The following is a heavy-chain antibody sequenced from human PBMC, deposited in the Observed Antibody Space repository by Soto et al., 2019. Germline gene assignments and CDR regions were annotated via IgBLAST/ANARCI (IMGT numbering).Heavy chain of an antibody. D-gene: IGHD6-25*01. CDR3: AKGSKAANYFDY. Sequence: QVQLVESGGGVVQPGRSLRLSCAASGLTFSSYGMHWVRQAPGKGLEWVAVISYDGSNKYYADSVKGRFTISRDNSKNTLYLQMNSLRAEDTAMYYCAKGSKAANYFDYWGQGTLVTVSS. J-gene: IGHJ4*02. CDR2: ISYDGSNK. V-gene: IGHV3-30*18. CDR1: GLTFSSYG.